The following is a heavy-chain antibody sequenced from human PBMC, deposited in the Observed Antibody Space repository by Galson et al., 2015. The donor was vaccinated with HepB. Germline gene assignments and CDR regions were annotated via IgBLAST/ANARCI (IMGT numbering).Heavy chain of an antibody. D-gene: IGHD6-19*01. CDR3: ARDWGIAVAGTWWFDP. CDR1: GFTFNNYN. V-gene: IGHV3-21*01. CDR2: ISSSSDYI. J-gene: IGHJ5*02. Sequence: SLRLSCAASGFTFNNYNMNWVRQAPGKGLEWVSSISSSSDYIYYADSVKGRFTISRDNAKNSLYLQMSSLRAEDTAMYYCARDWGIAVAGTWWFDPWGQGTLATVSS.